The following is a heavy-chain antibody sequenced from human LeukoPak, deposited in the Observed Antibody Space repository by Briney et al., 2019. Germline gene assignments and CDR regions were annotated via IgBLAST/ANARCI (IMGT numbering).Heavy chain of an antibody. CDR3: ATFPEVGATPPHDAFDI. J-gene: IGHJ3*02. D-gene: IGHD1-26*01. V-gene: IGHV1-24*01. Sequence: GASVKVSCKLSGYTLTELSMHWVRQAPGKGLEWMGGFDPEVGETIYAQKFQGRVAMTEDTSKDTAYMELSSLRSEDTAVYYCATFPEVGATPPHDAFDIWGQGTMVTVSS. CDR2: FDPEVGET. CDR1: GYTLTELS.